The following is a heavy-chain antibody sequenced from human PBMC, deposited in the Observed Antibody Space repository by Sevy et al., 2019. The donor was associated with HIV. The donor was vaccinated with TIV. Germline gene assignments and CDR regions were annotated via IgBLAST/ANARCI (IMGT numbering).Heavy chain of an antibody. CDR2: INHSGGT. D-gene: IGHD2-15*01. J-gene: IGHJ3*02. V-gene: IGHV4-34*01. CDR1: GGSFSGYY. CDR3: ARHCTGSSCSHAFNI. Sequence: SETLSLTCAVYGGSFSGYYWSWIRQPPGKGLEWIGEINHSGGTNYNPSLKSRVTISVDTSKNQFSLKLNSVTAADTAVYYCARHCTGSSCSHAFNIWGQGTMVTVSS.